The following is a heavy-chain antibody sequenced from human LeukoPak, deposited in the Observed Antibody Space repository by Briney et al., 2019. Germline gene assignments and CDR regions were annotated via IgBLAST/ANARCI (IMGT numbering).Heavy chain of an antibody. CDR1: GFTFSSYG. CDR3: AKDSARGGNFDWLFYY. V-gene: IGHV3-30*18. Sequence: GRSLRLCCAASGFTFSSYGMHWVRQAPGKGLEWVAVISYDGSNKYYADSVKGRFTISRDNSKNTLYLQMNSLRAEDTAVYYCAKDSARGGNFDWLFYYGAQGTLVTVSS. J-gene: IGHJ4*02. CDR2: ISYDGSNK. D-gene: IGHD3-9*01.